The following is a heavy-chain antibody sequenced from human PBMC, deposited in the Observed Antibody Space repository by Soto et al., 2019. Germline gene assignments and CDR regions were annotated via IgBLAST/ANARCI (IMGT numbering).Heavy chain of an antibody. CDR1: GGSISSSSYY. D-gene: IGHD5-12*01. V-gene: IGHV4-39*01. CDR2: IYYSGST. CDR3: ARHLPYSGYGYFDY. J-gene: IGHJ4*02. Sequence: QLQLQESGPGLVKPSETLSLTCTVSGGSISSSSYYWGWIRQPPGKGLEWIGSIYYSGSTYYNPSLKSRVTISVDTSKHQFSLKLSSVTAADTAVYYCARHLPYSGYGYFDYWGQGTLVTVSS.